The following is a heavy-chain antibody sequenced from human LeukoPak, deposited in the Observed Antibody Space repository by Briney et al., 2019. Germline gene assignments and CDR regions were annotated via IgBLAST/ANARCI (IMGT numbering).Heavy chain of an antibody. D-gene: IGHD3-22*01. V-gene: IGHV3-15*07. J-gene: IGHJ1*01. CDR1: GFTFSNAW. CDR3: TTDRYYDNSELQFQH. CDR2: IKRETDGGTI. Sequence: PGGSLRLSCAAPGFTFSNAWMNWVRQAPGKGLEWLGRIKRETDGGTIDYAAPVKGRFTISRDDSRNTLYLQMDSLKIEDTAVYYCTTDRYYDNSELQFQHWGQGTLVTVSS.